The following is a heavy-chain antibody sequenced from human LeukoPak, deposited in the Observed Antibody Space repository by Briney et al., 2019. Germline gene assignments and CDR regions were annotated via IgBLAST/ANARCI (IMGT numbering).Heavy chain of an antibody. CDR3: ARDPSNTSGRYQYFDL. Sequence: ASVKVSCKASGYTFNHHGITWVRQAPGQGLEWMGWISAYNGDTNYAQEVQGRVTMTTYTSKSTAYMELRSLRSDDTAVYYCARDPSNTSGRYQYFDLWGRGTLVTVSS. CDR2: ISAYNGDT. CDR1: GYTFNHHG. J-gene: IGHJ2*01. D-gene: IGHD6-19*01. V-gene: IGHV1-18*01.